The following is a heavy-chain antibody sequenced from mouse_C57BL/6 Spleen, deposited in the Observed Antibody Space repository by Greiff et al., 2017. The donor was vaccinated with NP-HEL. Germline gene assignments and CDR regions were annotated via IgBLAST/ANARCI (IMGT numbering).Heavy chain of an antibody. V-gene: IGHV1-61*01. CDR3: ARFDGDYGYFDV. CDR2: IYPSDSET. D-gene: IGHD2-13*01. J-gene: IGHJ1*03. CDR1: GYTFTSYW. Sequence: QVQLQQPGAELVRPGSSVKLSCKASGYTFTSYWMDWVKQRPGQGLEWIGNIYPSDSETHYNQKFKDKATLTVDKSSSTAYMQLSSLTSEDSAVYYCARFDGDYGYFDVWGTGTTVTVSS.